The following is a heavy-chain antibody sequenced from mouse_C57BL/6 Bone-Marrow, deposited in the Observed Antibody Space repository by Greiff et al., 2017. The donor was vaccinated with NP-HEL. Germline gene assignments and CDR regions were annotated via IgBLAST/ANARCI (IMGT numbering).Heavy chain of an antibody. D-gene: IGHD2-2*01. CDR1: GYAFSSSW. J-gene: IGHJ4*01. V-gene: IGHV1-82*01. CDR2: IYPGDGDT. Sequence: VQLQQSGPELVKPGASVKISCKASGYAFSSSWMNWVKQRPGKGLEWIGRIYPGDGDTNYNGKFKGKATLTADKSSSTAYMQLSSLTSEDSAVYFCAIPYGSYYAMDYWGQGTSVTVSS. CDR3: AIPYGSYYAMDY.